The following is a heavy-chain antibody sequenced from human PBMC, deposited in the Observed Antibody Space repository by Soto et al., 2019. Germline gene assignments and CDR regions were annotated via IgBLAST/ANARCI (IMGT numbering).Heavy chain of an antibody. V-gene: IGHV4-4*02. Sequence: QVQLQESGPGLVKPSGTLSLTCAVSGGSISSSNWWSWVRQPPGKGLEWIGEIYHGGSTNYNPALKSRVTIPVDKCKNQCSLKLSSVTGAGTAVYYWARVLYGVRSLDCWGQGTLVTVSS. CDR1: GGSISSSNW. CDR2: IYHGGST. CDR3: ARVLYGVRSLDC. J-gene: IGHJ4*02. D-gene: IGHD2-8*01.